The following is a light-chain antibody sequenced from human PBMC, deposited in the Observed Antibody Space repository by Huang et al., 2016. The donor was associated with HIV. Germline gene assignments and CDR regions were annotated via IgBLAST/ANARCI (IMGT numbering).Light chain of an antibody. Sequence: EIVLTQSPGTLSLSPGERATLSCRTSQSISSSFLAWYQQQSGQAPRLLIYGASSRATGIPDRFRGSGSGTDFTLTINRLEPEDFAVYYCQQYSNSPSFTFGPGTKVDIK. CDR1: QSISSSF. J-gene: IGKJ3*01. CDR3: QQYSNSPSFT. V-gene: IGKV3-20*01. CDR2: GAS.